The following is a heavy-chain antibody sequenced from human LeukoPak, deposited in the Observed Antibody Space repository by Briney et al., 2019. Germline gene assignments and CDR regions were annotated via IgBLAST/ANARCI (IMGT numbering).Heavy chain of an antibody. J-gene: IGHJ4*02. CDR1: GGSISSSSYY. V-gene: IGHV4-39*01. D-gene: IGHD6-13*01. CDR3: ARHGYSSSSKHYYFDY. Sequence: SETLSLTCTVSGGSISSSSYYWGWIRQPPGKGLEWIGEINHSGSTNYNPSLKSRVTISVDTSKNQFSLKLSSVTAADTAVYYCARHGYSSSSKHYYFDYWGQGTLVTVSS. CDR2: INHSGST.